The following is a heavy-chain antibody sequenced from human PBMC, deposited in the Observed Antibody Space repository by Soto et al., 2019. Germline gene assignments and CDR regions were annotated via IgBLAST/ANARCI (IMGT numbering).Heavy chain of an antibody. CDR3: TKGDGRIVPRHFDS. J-gene: IGHJ4*02. D-gene: IGHD6-6*01. Sequence: EVHLLESGGGLVQPGGSLRLSCAASGFNFSSYAMSWVRQAPGKGLEWDSGISSGGGSPYNADYVKGRFTISRDNSKKQMHLKRNSLSAEDTAVYFCTKGDGRIVPRHFDSWGQGTLVTVSS. V-gene: IGHV3-23*01. CDR1: GFNFSSYA. CDR2: ISSGGGSP.